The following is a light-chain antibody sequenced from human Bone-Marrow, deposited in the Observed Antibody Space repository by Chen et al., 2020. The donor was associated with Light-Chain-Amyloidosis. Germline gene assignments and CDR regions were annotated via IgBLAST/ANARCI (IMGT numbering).Light chain of an antibody. CDR2: GAS. CDR1: QSVSSN. J-gene: IGKJ2*01. Sequence: EIVMTQSPATLSVSPGERATLSCRASQSVSSNLACDQQKPGQAPRLLIYGASTRATGIPARISGSGSGTEFTLTISSLQSEDSAVYYCQQYDNWPPYTFGQGTKLEIK. CDR3: QQYDNWPPYT. V-gene: IGKV3-15*01.